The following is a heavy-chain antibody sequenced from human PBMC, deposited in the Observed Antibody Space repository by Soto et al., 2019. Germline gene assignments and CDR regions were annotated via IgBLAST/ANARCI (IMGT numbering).Heavy chain of an antibody. D-gene: IGHD6-19*01. J-gene: IGHJ4*02. Sequence: SETLSLTCTVSGGSFTGHYWSWIRQPPGKGLEWIGQIHYIGTTSYSPSLRSRVTISADTSKNQFSLKLNSVTAADTAVYYCARVSYNSDWYPDYWGQGTLVTVSS. CDR2: IHYIGTT. CDR3: ARVSYNSDWYPDY. CDR1: GGSFTGHY. V-gene: IGHV4-59*11.